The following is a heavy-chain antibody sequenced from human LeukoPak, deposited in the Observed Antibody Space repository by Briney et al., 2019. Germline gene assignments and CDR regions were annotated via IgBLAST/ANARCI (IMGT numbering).Heavy chain of an antibody. D-gene: IGHD2-2*01. CDR3: AGLLVPGWFDP. CDR2: IYYSGST. Sequence: MPSETLSLTCTVSGGSISSSSYYWGWIRQPPGKGLEWIGTIYYSGSTFYSPSLKSRITISVDTSKNQFSLKLSSVTAADTAVYYCAGLLVPGWFDPWGQGTLVTVSS. V-gene: IGHV4-39*01. J-gene: IGHJ5*02. CDR1: GGSISSSSYY.